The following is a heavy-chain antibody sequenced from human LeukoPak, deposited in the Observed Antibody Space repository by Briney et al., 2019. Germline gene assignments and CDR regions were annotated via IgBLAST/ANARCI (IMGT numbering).Heavy chain of an antibody. Sequence: SETLSLTCAVSGASISSYYWNWIRQPPGKGLEWIGYIHHSGSTNSNPSLKSRVTMSVDTSKRRFSLRLSSVTAADTAVYYCARDGRMYDKSGFYYFDYWGQGTLATVSS. CDR1: GASISSYY. CDR2: IHHSGST. CDR3: ARDGRMYDKSGFYYFDY. D-gene: IGHD3-22*01. V-gene: IGHV4-59*01. J-gene: IGHJ4*02.